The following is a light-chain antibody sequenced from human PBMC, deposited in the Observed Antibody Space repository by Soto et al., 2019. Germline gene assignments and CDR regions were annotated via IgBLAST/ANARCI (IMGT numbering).Light chain of an antibody. Sequence: IQLTQSPSSLSASVGDRVTITCRSSQGISSYLAWYQQKPGKAPKLLIYAASTLQSGVPSRFSGSGSGTDFTPTIRSLQPEDLATYYCQQRNSYRFTSGPETKVHIK. CDR3: QQRNSYRFT. CDR1: QGISSY. V-gene: IGKV1-9*01. J-gene: IGKJ3*01. CDR2: AAS.